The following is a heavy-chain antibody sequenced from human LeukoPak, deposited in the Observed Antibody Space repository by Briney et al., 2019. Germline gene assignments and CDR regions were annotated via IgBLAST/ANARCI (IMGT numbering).Heavy chain of an antibody. Sequence: SETLSLTCAVYGGSFSGYYWSWIRQPPGKGLEWIGEINHSGSTNYNPSLKSRVTISVDTSKNQFSLKLSSVTAADTAVYYCARLPRPKYGDYNWYFDLWGRGTLVTVSS. CDR1: GGSFSGYY. CDR2: INHSGST. V-gene: IGHV4-34*01. J-gene: IGHJ2*01. CDR3: ARLPRPKYGDYNWYFDL. D-gene: IGHD4-17*01.